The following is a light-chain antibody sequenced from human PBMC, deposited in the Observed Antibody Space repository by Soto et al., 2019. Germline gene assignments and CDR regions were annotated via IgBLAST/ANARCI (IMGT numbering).Light chain of an antibody. V-gene: IGLV2-14*01. J-gene: IGLJ1*01. CDR1: SSDVGGYNY. CDR2: EVS. CDR3: GSFSSSSTLYV. Sequence: QSVLTQPASVSGSPGQSITISCTGTSSDVGGYNYVSWYQQLPGKAPRLMIYEVSNRPSGVSNRFSGSKSGNTASLTVSGLQAEDEADYYCGSFSSSSTLYVFGTGTKVTVL.